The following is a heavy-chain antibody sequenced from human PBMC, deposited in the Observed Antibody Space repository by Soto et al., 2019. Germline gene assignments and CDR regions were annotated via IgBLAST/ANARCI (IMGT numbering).Heavy chain of an antibody. J-gene: IGHJ6*02. Sequence: SETLSLTCAVYGGSFSGYYWSWIRQPPGKGLEWIGEINHSGSTNYNPSLKSRVTISVDTSKNQFSLKLSSVTAADTAVYYCARAKSLPGISQLPTYYYYYGIDVCGQGTTVTVSS. V-gene: IGHV4-34*01. CDR3: ARAKSLPGISQLPTYYYYYGIDV. CDR1: GGSFSGYY. D-gene: IGHD2-2*01. CDR2: INHSGST.